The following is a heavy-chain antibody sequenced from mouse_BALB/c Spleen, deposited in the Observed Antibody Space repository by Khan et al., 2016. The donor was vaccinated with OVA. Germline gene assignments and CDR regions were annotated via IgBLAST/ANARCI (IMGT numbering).Heavy chain of an antibody. V-gene: IGHV5-15*02. D-gene: IGHD1-2*01. J-gene: IGHJ3*01. CDR2: ISDLAYTI. Sequence: EVELVESGGGLVQPGGSRKLSCAASGFTFSDYGMAWVRQAPGKGPEWVAFISDLAYTIYYADTVTGRFTISREHAKTTLYLEMSSLRSEDAAIYCCARGGGTAPFAYWGLGTLVTVSA. CDR3: ARGGGTAPFAY. CDR1: GFTFSDYG.